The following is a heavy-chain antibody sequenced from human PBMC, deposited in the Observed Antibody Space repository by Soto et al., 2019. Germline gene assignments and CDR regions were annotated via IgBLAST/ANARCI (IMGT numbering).Heavy chain of an antibody. Sequence: QVHLVQSGAEMKKPGASVKVSCESSGYTFTAYYIHCVRQAPGHGLEWMGWINPNGGGTKYSQKFQGRVTMTRDTSINTAYMELPRLTSDDTAVYYCASAVHTTIQGVRFRVDQWGQGTLVTVSS. J-gene: IGHJ4*02. CDR2: INPNGGGT. D-gene: IGHD3-10*01. V-gene: IGHV1-2*02. CDR1: GYTFTAYY. CDR3: ASAVHTTIQGVRFRVDQ.